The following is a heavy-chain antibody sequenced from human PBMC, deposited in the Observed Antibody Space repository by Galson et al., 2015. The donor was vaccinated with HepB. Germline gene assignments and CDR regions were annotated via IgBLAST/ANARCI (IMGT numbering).Heavy chain of an antibody. CDR3: ARFCSGGSCYSGYYGMDV. CDR1: GFTSSSYS. CDR2: FTSSSSYI. V-gene: IGHV3-21*01. J-gene: IGHJ6*02. D-gene: IGHD2-15*01. Sequence: SLRLSCAASGFTSSSYSMNWVRQAPGKGLEWVSSFTSSSSYIYYADSVKGRFTMSRDNANNSLYLQMNSLRAEDTAVYYCARFCSGGSCYSGYYGMDVWGQGTTVTVSS.